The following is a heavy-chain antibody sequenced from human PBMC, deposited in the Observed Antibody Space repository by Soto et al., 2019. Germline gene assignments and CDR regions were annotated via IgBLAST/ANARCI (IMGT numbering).Heavy chain of an antibody. CDR1: GASFSYGGFS. CDR3: VSASGYASFDY. Sequence: SETLSLTCTVSGASFSYGGFSWSWIRQSPGKGLEWIGYISHLESTYFHPSFKSRLTMSIDRTRNQFSLKLSSVTAADMAVYFCVSASGYASFDYWGQGVLVTVSS. J-gene: IGHJ4*02. V-gene: IGHV4-30-2*06. D-gene: IGHD3-22*01. CDR2: ISHLEST.